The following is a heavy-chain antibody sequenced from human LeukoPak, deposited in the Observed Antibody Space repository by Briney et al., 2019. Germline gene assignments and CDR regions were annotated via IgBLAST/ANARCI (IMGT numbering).Heavy chain of an antibody. Sequence: ASVKVSCKASGYTFTSYAIHWVRQAPGQRLECMGWIIPGNGNTKYSQKFQGRVTITRDTSASAAYMELSSLTSEDTAVYYCAGDSTVGYFDYWGQGTLVTVSS. D-gene: IGHD4-23*01. V-gene: IGHV1-3*01. J-gene: IGHJ4*02. CDR2: IIPGNGNT. CDR3: AGDSTVGYFDY. CDR1: GYTFTSYA.